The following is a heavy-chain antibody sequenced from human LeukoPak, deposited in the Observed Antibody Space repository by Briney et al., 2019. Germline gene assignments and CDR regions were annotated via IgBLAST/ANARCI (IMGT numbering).Heavy chain of an antibody. V-gene: IGHV1-18*01. CDR1: GYTFTSYG. Sequence: ASVEVSCKASGYTFTSYGISWVRQAPGQGLEWMGWISAYNGNTNYAQKLQGRVTVTTDTSTSTAYMELRSLRSDDTAVYYCARDHGVRYFDWLLASNYYYYMDVWGKGTTVTISS. CDR3: ARDHGVRYFDWLLASNYYYYMDV. D-gene: IGHD3-9*01. CDR2: ISAYNGNT. J-gene: IGHJ6*03.